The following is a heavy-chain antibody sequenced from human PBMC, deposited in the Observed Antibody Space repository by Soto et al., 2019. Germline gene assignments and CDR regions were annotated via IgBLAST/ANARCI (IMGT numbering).Heavy chain of an antibody. Sequence: QVQLVESGGGVVQPGRSLRLSCAASGFPFTTYGMHWVREGPGKGLEWVAVIPYDGSNKFYADSVKGRFTISRDNSKNTLYLQMNSLRPEDTALYYCVGGQYYFDYRGQGTLVIVSS. J-gene: IGHJ4*02. CDR3: VGGQYYFDY. CDR2: IPYDGSNK. CDR1: GFPFTTYG. V-gene: IGHV3-30*03. D-gene: IGHD3-10*01.